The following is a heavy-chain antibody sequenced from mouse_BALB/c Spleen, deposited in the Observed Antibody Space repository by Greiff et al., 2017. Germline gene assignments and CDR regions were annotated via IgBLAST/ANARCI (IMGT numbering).Heavy chain of an antibody. CDR2: INPNNGGT. D-gene: IGHD2-4*01. CDR3: ARRGLRPCAY. J-gene: IGHJ3*01. CDR1: GYTFTDYN. Sequence: EVQLHQSGPELVKPGASVKIPCKASGYTFTDYNMDWVKQSHGKSLEWIGDINPNNGGTIYNQKFKGKATLTVDKSSSTAYMELRSLTSEDTAVYYCARRGLRPCAYWGQGTLVTVSA. V-gene: IGHV1-18*01.